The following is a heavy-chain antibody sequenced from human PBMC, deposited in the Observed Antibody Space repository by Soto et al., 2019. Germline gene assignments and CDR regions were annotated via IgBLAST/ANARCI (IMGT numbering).Heavy chain of an antibody. Sequence: KPSETLSLTCTVSGGSINNYYWSWSRQAPGKGLEWIAYIYHNGVINYNPSLKSRVTITIDTSKTQFSLKLTSVTAADTAVYYCARGPSSSLVMPWFDPWGPGTLVTVSS. CDR3: ARGPSSSLVMPWFDP. CDR1: GGSINNYY. D-gene: IGHD2-2*01. J-gene: IGHJ5*02. V-gene: IGHV4-59*01. CDR2: IYHNGVI.